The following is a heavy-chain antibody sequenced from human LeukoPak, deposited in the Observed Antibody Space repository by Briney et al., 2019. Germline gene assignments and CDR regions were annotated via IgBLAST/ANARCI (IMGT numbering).Heavy chain of an antibody. V-gene: IGHV4-30-2*01. Sequence: SQTLSLTCTVSGGSISSGGYYWSWIRQPPGKGLEWIGEINHSGSTNYNPSLKSRVTISVDTSKNQYSLKLSSVTAADTAVYYCARGRGIAARYYYYMDVWGKGTTVTVSS. CDR1: GGSISSGGYY. J-gene: IGHJ6*03. CDR2: INHSGST. CDR3: ARGRGIAARYYYYMDV. D-gene: IGHD6-6*01.